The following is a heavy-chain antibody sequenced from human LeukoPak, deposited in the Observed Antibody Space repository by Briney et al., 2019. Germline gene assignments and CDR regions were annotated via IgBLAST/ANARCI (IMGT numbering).Heavy chain of an antibody. CDR2: VISTSSAI. CDR1: GFTFSRYS. CDR3: AKASPPLL. J-gene: IGHJ4*02. V-gene: IGHV3-48*01. Sequence: GGSLRLSCAASGFTFSRYSMNWVRQAPGKGLEWVSYVISTSSAIYYADSVKGRFTISRDNSKNTLYLQMNSLRAEDTAVYYCAKASPPLLWGQGTLVTVSS.